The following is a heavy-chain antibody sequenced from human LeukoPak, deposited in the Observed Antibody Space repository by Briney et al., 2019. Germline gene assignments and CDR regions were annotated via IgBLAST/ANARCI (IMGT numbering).Heavy chain of an antibody. CDR2: TYYRSKWYS. CDR3: ARAIYCSGGSCYDY. J-gene: IGHJ4*02. V-gene: IGHV6-1*01. Sequence: SQTLSLTCAISGDSVSSNSASWGWIRQSPSRGLEWLGRTYYRSKWYSDYAVSVKSRITINPDTSKNQVSLQLNSVTPEDTAVYYCARAIYCSGGSCYDYWGQGTLVTVSS. CDR1: GDSVSSNSAS. D-gene: IGHD2-15*01.